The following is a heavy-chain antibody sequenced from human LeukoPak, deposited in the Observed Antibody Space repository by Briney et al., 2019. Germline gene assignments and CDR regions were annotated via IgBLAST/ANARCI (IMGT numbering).Heavy chain of an antibody. J-gene: IGHJ3*02. V-gene: IGHV4-34*01. D-gene: IGHD6-6*01. CDR1: GGSFSGYY. CDR3: ARGRSIAARPRAFDI. Sequence: SETLSLTCAVYGGSFSGYYWSWIRQPPGKGLEWIGEINHSGSTNYNPFLKSRVTISVDTSKNQFSLKLSSVTAADTAVYYCARGRSIAARPRAFDIWGQGTMVTVSS. CDR2: INHSGST.